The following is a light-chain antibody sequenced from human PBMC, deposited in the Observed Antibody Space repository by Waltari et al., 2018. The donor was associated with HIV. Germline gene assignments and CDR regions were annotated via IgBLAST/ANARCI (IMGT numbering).Light chain of an antibody. V-gene: IGKV1-5*03. CDR3: QQYDNYLWT. J-gene: IGKJ1*01. Sequence: DIQMTQSPFTLSASVGDRVTITCRASQSISSWLAWYQQKPGNVPKLLIYRASTLESGVPSRFSGSGSRTEFTLTISSLQPDDFATYYCQQYDNYLWTFGQGTKVEIK. CDR2: RAS. CDR1: QSISSW.